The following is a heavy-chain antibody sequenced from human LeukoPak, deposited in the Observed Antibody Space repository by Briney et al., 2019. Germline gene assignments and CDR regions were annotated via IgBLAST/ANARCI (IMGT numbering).Heavy chain of an antibody. CDR1: GGSISSYY. Sequence: SETLSLTCTVSGGSISSYYWSWIRQPPGKGLEWIGYIFYSGSTNYNPSLKSRITISVDTSRNQFSLSLSSVTAADTAVYYCARGTVQMGMGERYFDNWGQGTLVTVSP. CDR2: IFYSGST. CDR3: ARGTVQMGMGERYFDN. V-gene: IGHV4-59*01. D-gene: IGHD1-1*01. J-gene: IGHJ4*02.